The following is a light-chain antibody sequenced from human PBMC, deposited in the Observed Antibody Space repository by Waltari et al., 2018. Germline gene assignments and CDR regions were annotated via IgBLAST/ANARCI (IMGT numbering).Light chain of an antibody. V-gene: IGLV7-46*01. Sequence: QAVVTQEPSLTVSPGGTVTLTCVSSTGAVTSGHYPYWFQQKPGQAPRALIYEPNISHPRTPARFSGSLLGGKAALTLSGAQPEDEAEYCCLLQYSGFRVFGGGTKLTVL. CDR2: EPN. CDR1: TGAVTSGHY. J-gene: IGLJ3*02. CDR3: LLQYSGFRV.